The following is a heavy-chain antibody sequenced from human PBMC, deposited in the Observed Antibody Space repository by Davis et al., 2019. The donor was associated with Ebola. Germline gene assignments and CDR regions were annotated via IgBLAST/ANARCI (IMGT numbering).Heavy chain of an antibody. D-gene: IGHD2-2*01. CDR1: GGTFSSYA. V-gene: IGHV1-69*04. J-gene: IGHJ6*02. CDR2: IIPILGIA. CDR3: ARAGYCSSTSCRNYYYYGMDV. Sequence: SVKVSCKASGGTFSSYAISWVRQAPGQGLEWMGRIIPILGIANYAQKFQGRVTITAVKSTSTAYMELSSLRSEDTAVYYCARAGYCSSTSCRNYYYYGMDVWGQGTTVTVSS.